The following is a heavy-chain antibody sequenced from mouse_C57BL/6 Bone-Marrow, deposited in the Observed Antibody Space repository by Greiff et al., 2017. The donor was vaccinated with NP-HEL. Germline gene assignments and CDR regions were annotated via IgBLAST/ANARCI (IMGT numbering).Heavy chain of an antibody. CDR3: TPAAYYFDY. V-gene: IGHV14-4*01. J-gene: IGHJ2*01. Sequence: EVQLQESGAELVRPGASVKLSCTASGFNIKDDYMHWVKQRPEQGLEWIGWIDPENGDTEYASKFQGKATITADTSSNTAYLQLSSLTSEDTAVYYCTPAAYYFDYWGQGTTLTVSS. CDR1: GFNIKDDY. CDR2: IDPENGDT.